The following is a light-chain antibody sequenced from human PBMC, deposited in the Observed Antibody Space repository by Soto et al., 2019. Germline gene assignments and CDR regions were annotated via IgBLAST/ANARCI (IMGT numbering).Light chain of an antibody. CDR1: SSNIGSTYD. CDR3: QSYDDSLSVHYV. CDR2: GNT. V-gene: IGLV1-40*01. Sequence: QSVLTQPPSVSGAPGQRVTISCTGSSSNIGSTYDVRWYQQLPGTAPKLLIHGNTDRPSGVPDRFSGSKSGTSASLAITGLQADDEADYYCQSYDDSLSVHYVFGTGTKVTVL. J-gene: IGLJ1*01.